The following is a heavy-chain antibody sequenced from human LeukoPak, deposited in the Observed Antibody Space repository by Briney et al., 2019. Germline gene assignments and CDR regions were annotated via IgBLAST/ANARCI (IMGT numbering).Heavy chain of an antibody. Sequence: SETLSLTCTVSGGSISSGSYYWSWIRRPAGKGLEWIGRIYTSGSTNYNPSLKSRVTISVDTSKNQFSLKLSSVTAADTAVYYCARGRYSGYSYYYYYMDVWGKGTTVTVSS. CDR2: IYTSGST. D-gene: IGHD5-12*01. V-gene: IGHV4-61*02. CDR3: ARGRYSGYSYYYYYMDV. CDR1: GGSISSGSYY. J-gene: IGHJ6*03.